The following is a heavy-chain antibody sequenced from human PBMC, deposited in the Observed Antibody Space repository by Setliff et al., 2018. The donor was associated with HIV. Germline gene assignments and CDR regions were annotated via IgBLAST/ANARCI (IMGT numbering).Heavy chain of an antibody. V-gene: IGHV4-59*01. CDR3: ARGDGYRANDAYYDTGMDV. CDR1: GAPISSYY. CDR2: IYNSGYS. D-gene: IGHD5-12*01. J-gene: IGHJ6*02. Sequence: SETLSLTCKVSGAPISSYYWNWIRQPPGKGLEWIGYIYNSGYSNSRPSLKSRVTISLDTSKNQFSLKLSSVTAADTAVYYCARGDGYRANDAYYDTGMDVWGQGITVTVSS.